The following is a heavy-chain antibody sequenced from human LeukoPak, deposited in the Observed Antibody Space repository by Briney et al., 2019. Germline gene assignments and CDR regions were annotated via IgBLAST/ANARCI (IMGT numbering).Heavy chain of an antibody. D-gene: IGHD6-19*01. V-gene: IGHV3-74*01. J-gene: IGHJ4*02. CDR2: INSDGSST. CDR1: GFTFSSYW. Sequence: GGSLRLSCAASGFTFSSYWMHWVRQAPGKGLVWVSRINSDGSSTSCADSVKGRFTISRDNAKNSLYLQMNSLRSEDTAVYYCATFTPLAGNFDYWGQGTLVTVSS. CDR3: ATFTPLAGNFDY.